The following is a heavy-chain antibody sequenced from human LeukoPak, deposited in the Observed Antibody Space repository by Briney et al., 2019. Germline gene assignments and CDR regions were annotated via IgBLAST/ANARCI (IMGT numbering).Heavy chain of an antibody. CDR1: GFTFSTYD. CDR2: ISSRSSSI. D-gene: IGHD3-3*01. V-gene: IGHV3-21*01. CDR3: ARDYIAYDPLDY. Sequence: GGSLRLSCAASGFTFSTYDMNWVRQAPGKGLEWVSSISSRSSSIYYADSVKGRFTISRDNAKNSLYLQMNSLGAEDTAVYWCARDYIAYDPLDYWGQGTLVTVSS. J-gene: IGHJ4*02.